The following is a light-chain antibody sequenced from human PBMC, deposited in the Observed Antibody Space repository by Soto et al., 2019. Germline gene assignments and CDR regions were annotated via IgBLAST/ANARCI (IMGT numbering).Light chain of an antibody. Sequence: IQWTQSPSFPSASVGNRVTITCLASQGISNYLPWYQQKPGKAPKLLIHAASTLQSGVPSRFSGSGSGTDFTLTISSLQSEDFATYYCQQLYSYPLTFGGGTKVDIK. CDR3: QQLYSYPLT. CDR1: QGISNY. CDR2: AAS. J-gene: IGKJ4*01. V-gene: IGKV1-9*01.